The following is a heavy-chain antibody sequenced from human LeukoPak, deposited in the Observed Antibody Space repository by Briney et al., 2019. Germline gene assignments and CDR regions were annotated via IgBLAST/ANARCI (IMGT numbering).Heavy chain of an antibody. V-gene: IGHV3-13*01. J-gene: IGHJ4*02. CDR3: ARGGGYDGKDFDY. CDR2: IGTAGDT. Sequence: GGSLRLSCAASGFTFSSYDMHWVRQATGKGLEWVSAIGTAGDTYYPGSVKGRFTISRENAKNSLYLQMNSLRAGDTAVYYCARGGGYDGKDFDYWGQGTLVTVSS. CDR1: GFTFSSYD. D-gene: IGHD5-12*01.